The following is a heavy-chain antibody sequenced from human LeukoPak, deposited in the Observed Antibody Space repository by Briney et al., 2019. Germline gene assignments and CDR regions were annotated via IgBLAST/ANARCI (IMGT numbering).Heavy chain of an antibody. D-gene: IGHD1-26*01. Sequence: GGSLRLSCVVSAFSLNTYNMNWVRQAPGKGLEWVSSISYTGTYIYYADSVKGRFTISRDNAQNSVYLQMNSLRAEDTAVYYCVRDRGTYRPIDYWGQGTLVTVSS. CDR1: AFSLNTYN. J-gene: IGHJ4*02. CDR3: VRDRGTYRPIDY. CDR2: ISYTGTYI. V-gene: IGHV3-21*04.